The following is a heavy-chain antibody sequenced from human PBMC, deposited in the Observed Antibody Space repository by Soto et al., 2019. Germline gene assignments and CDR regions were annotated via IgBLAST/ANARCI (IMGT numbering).Heavy chain of an antibody. CDR2: INDDGIST. D-gene: IGHD1-1*01. V-gene: IGHV3-74*01. J-gene: IGHJ4*02. CDR3: TRGPRSTSTGTGAF. Sequence: PGGSLRLSCAASGFTFSMYWMHWVRQVPGKGPEWVSRINDDGISTNYADSVKGRFTISRDNAKNTLYLQMNALRVEDTAVYYGTRGPRSTSTGTGAFWVQGTLVTVSS. CDR1: GFTFSMYW.